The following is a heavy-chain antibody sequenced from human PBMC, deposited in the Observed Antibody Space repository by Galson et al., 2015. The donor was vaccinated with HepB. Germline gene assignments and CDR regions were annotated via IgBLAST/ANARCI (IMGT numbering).Heavy chain of an antibody. CDR1: GYTFTGYF. CDR2: INPNSGGT. CDR3: ARRGYSYGRYYYGMDV. D-gene: IGHD5-18*01. V-gene: IGHV1-2*02. Sequence: SVKVSCKASGYTFTGYFMHWVRQAPGQGLEWMGWINPNSGGTNYAQKFQGRVTMTRDTSISTAYIELSRLRSDDTAVYYCARRGYSYGRYYYGMDVWGQGTTVTVSS. J-gene: IGHJ6*02.